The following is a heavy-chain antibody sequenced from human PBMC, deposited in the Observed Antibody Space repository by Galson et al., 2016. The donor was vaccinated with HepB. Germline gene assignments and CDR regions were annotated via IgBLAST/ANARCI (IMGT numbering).Heavy chain of an antibody. Sequence: CAISGDRVSSNSAAWNWIRQSPSRGLEWLGRTYYRSKWYNDYAVSVKSRIIVNTDTSKNQSSLQLNSVTPEDTAVYYCVEQRKGAPYGMDVWGQGTTVTVSS. D-gene: IGHD1/OR15-1a*01. CDR3: VEQRKGAPYGMDV. V-gene: IGHV6-1*01. CDR1: GDRVSSNSAA. CDR2: TYYRSKWYN. J-gene: IGHJ6*02.